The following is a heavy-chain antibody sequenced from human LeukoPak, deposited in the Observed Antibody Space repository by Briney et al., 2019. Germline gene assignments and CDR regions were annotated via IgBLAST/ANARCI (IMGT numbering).Heavy chain of an antibody. Sequence: VASVKVSCKASGGTFSSYAISWVRQAPGQGLEWMGGIIPIFGTANYAQKFQGRVTITADKSTGTAYMELSSLRSEDTAVYYCARDSSTSNHFDYWGQGTLVTVSS. V-gene: IGHV1-69*06. CDR1: GGTFSSYA. CDR3: ARDSSTSNHFDY. J-gene: IGHJ4*02. D-gene: IGHD2-2*01. CDR2: IIPIFGTA.